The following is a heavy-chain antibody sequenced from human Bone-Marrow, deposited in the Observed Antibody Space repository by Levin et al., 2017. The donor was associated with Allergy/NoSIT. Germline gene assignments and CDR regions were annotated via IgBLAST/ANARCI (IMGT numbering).Heavy chain of an antibody. CDR2: IYSGGGT. Sequence: GGSLRLSCTASGVTVFNNYFMWVRQAPGKGLEWVSHIYSGGGTNYADSVKGRFSVSRDNSKNTVYLQMNSLRADDTAVYYFGRDGPGGGHWGPGTQVTVSS. D-gene: IGHD3-10*01. CDR1: GVTVFNNY. V-gene: IGHV3-66*01. J-gene: IGHJ4*02. CDR3: GRDGPGGGH.